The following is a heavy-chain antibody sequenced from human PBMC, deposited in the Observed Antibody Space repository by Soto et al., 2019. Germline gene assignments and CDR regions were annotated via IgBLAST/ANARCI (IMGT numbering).Heavy chain of an antibody. Sequence: VQLVESGGGLVQPGGSLRLSCVASGFTFSSYWMSWVRQAPGKGLEWVANIKKDGSEKYYVDSVKGRFTISRDNAKNSLYLQMNSLRAEDTAVYYCARDNWSGDYWGQGILVTVSS. CDR2: IKKDGSEK. CDR1: GFTFSSYW. CDR3: ARDNWSGDY. V-gene: IGHV3-7*01. J-gene: IGHJ4*02. D-gene: IGHD1-20*01.